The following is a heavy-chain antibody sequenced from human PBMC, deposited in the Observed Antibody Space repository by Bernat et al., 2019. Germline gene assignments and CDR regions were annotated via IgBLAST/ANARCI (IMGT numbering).Heavy chain of an antibody. J-gene: IGHJ6*02. CDR3: ARSIDYGVRYYYYGMDV. CDR1: GFTFSSYA. CDR2: ISYDGSNK. V-gene: IGHV3-30-3*01. D-gene: IGHD4-17*01. Sequence: QVQLVESGGGMVQPGRSLRLSCAASGFTFSSYAMHWVRQAPGKGLEWVAVISYDGSNKYYADSVKGRFTISRDNSKNTLYLQMNSLRAEDTAVYYWARSIDYGVRYYYYGMDVWGQGTTVTVSS.